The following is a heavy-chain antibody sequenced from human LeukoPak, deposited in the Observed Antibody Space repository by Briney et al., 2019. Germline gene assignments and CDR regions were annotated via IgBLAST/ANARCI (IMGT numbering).Heavy chain of an antibody. D-gene: IGHD2-15*01. CDR3: ASALRGCSGGSCYSTALYYFDY. CDR2: MNPNSGNT. J-gene: IGHJ4*02. V-gene: IGHV1-8*01. CDR1: GYTFTSYD. Sequence: ASVKVSCKAPGYTFTSYDINWVRQATGQGLEWMGWMNPNSGNTGYAQKFQGSVTMTRNTSISTAYMELSSLRSEDTAVYYCASALRGCSGGSCYSTALYYFDYWGQGTLVTVSS.